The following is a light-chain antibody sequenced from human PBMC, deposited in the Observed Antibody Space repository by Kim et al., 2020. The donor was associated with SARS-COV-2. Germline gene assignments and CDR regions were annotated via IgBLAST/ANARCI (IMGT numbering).Light chain of an antibody. J-gene: IGLJ3*02. CDR1: SGHSSYA. CDR3: QTWGTGIRV. CDR2: LNSDGSH. Sequence: ASVKLTCTLSSGHSSYALAWHQQQPEKGPRFLRRLNSDGSHSKGDGIPDRFSASSSGAERYLTISSLQSEDEADYYCQTWGTGIRVFGGGTQLTVL. V-gene: IGLV4-69*01.